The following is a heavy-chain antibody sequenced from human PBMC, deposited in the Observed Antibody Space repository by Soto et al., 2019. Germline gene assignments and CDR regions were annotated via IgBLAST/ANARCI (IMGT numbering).Heavy chain of an antibody. Sequence: EVQLVESGGGLVQPGGSLRLSCAASGFTFSSYWMSWVRQAPGKGLEWVGNIKQDASEKYYVDSVKGRFTISRDNAKNSLYLQMNSMRAEDTAVYYCARWSGIAAAGTEDAFDIWGQGTMVTVSS. CDR3: ARWSGIAAAGTEDAFDI. CDR1: GFTFSSYW. V-gene: IGHV3-7*01. D-gene: IGHD6-13*01. J-gene: IGHJ3*02. CDR2: IKQDASEK.